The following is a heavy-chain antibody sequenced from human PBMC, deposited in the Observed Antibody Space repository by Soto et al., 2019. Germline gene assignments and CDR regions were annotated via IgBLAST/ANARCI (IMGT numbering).Heavy chain of an antibody. J-gene: IGHJ4*02. Sequence: QVQLVESGGGLVKPGGSLRLSCAASGFAFSDYYISWIRQAPGKGLEWVSYISSRGSTIYYADSVKGRFTISRDNAKNSVSLQMNSLRVEDTALYYCARTYDIIVAPADHWGPGTLVTVSS. D-gene: IGHD2-2*01. CDR3: ARTYDIIVAPADH. CDR1: GFAFSDYY. V-gene: IGHV3-11*01. CDR2: ISSRGSTI.